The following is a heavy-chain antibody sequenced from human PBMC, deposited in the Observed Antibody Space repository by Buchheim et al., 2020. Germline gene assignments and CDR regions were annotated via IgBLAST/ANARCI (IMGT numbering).Heavy chain of an antibody. Sequence: EVQLVESGGGLVQPGGSLRLSCAASGFTFSSYWMSWVRQAPGKGLEWVANIKQDGSEKYYVDSVKGRFTISRDNAKHSLYLQMNSLRAEDTAVYYCARGEPRYSYGPANFDYWGQGTL. CDR2: IKQDGSEK. V-gene: IGHV3-7*01. CDR1: GFTFSSYW. CDR3: ARGEPRYSYGPANFDY. D-gene: IGHD5-18*01. J-gene: IGHJ4*02.